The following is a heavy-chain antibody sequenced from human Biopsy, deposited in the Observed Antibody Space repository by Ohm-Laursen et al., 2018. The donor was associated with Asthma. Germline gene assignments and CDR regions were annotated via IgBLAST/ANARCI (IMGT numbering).Heavy chain of an antibody. CDR3: ARTTYGDDGFDP. CDR2: IYYSGSI. J-gene: IGHJ5*02. D-gene: IGHD4-17*01. V-gene: IGHV4-31*02. Sequence: SETLSLTWTVSGGSINIGDYYWSWIRQHPVKGLEWIGYIYYSGSIYYNPSLKSRVSISLDTSKNQFSLSLTSVTAADTAVYYCARTTYGDDGFDPWGQGTLVTVSS. CDR1: GGSINIGDYY.